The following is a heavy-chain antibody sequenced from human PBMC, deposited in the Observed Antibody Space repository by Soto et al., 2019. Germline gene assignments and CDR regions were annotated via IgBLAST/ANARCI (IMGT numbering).Heavy chain of an antibody. CDR1: GFSLSNARMG. CDR2: IFSNDEK. J-gene: IGHJ6*02. Sequence: QVTLKESGPVLVKPTETLTLTCTVSGFSLSNARMGVSWIRQPPGKALEWLAHIFSNDEKSYSTSLKSRLTISKDTSKSQVVLTMTNMDPVDTATYYCARRSRYCYYGMDVWGQGTTVTVSS. CDR3: ARRSRYCYYGMDV. V-gene: IGHV2-26*01.